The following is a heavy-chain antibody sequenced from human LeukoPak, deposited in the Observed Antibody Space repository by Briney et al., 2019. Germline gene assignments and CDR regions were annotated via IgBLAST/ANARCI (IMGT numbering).Heavy chain of an antibody. J-gene: IGHJ5*02. CDR1: GFTFSSYA. CDR2: ISYEGSNK. CDR3: ARAGASPGPLRQFDP. D-gene: IGHD2-8*02. Sequence: GGSQTLSCAASGFTFSSYAMHWLRRSPGKGLEGVAVISYEGSNKYYADSVKGRFTISRDNAKNTLSMQMNSLRAEETAVYYCARAGASPGPLRQFDPWGQGTLVTVSS. V-gene: IGHV3-30-3*01.